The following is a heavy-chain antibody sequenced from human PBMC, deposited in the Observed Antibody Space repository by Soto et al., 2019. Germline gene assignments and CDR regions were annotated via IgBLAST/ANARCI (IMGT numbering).Heavy chain of an antibody. D-gene: IGHD6-19*01. J-gene: IGHJ4*02. V-gene: IGHV4-34*01. CDR2: INQSGST. CDR3: ARAHSRYSSGWYSGYFDY. CDR1: SESFSKYY. Sequence: SETLSLTCAVYSESFSKYYWNWIRQSPGKGLEWIGEINQSGSTNYNPSLKSRVTISIDTSKNQFSLKLSSVTAADTAVYYCARAHSRYSSGWYSGYFDYWGQGTLVTVSS.